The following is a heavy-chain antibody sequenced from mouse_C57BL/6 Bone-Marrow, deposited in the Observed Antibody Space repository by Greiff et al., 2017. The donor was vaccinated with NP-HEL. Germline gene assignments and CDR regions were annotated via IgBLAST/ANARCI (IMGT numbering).Heavy chain of an antibody. Sequence: QVQLKESGPELVKPGASVKISCKASGYAFSSSWMNWVKQRPGKGLEWIGRIYPGDGDTNYNGKFKGKATLTADKSSSTAYMQLSSLTSEDSAVYFCARSRGYGRPPFDYWGQGTTLTVSS. D-gene: IGHD1-1*01. CDR1: GYAFSSSW. V-gene: IGHV1-82*01. CDR3: ARSRGYGRPPFDY. J-gene: IGHJ2*01. CDR2: IYPGDGDT.